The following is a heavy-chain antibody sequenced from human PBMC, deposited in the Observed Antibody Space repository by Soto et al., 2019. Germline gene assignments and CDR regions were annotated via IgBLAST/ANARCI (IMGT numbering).Heavy chain of an antibody. J-gene: IGHJ6*03. Sequence: GGSLRLSCAASGFTFDDYAMHWVRRAPGKGLEWVSGISWNSGSIGYADSVKGRFTISRDNAKNSLYLQMNSLRAEDTALYYCAKDGQWLVQDYYYYMDVWGKGTTVTVSS. CDR2: ISWNSGSI. CDR3: AKDGQWLVQDYYYYMDV. D-gene: IGHD6-19*01. V-gene: IGHV3-9*01. CDR1: GFTFDDYA.